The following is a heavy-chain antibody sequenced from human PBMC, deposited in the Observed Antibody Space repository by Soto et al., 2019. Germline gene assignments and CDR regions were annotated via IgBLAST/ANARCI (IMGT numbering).Heavy chain of an antibody. CDR2: IDPSDSQT. CDR3: ARQIYDSDTGPNFQYYFDS. Sequence: GESLKISCKGSGYSFTSYWIGWVRQMPGKGLEWMGRIDPSDSQTYYSTSFRGHVTISVTKSITTVFLQWSSLRAPDTAMYYCARQIYDSDTGPNFQYYFDSWGQGTPVTVSS. D-gene: IGHD3-22*01. CDR1: GYSFTSYW. J-gene: IGHJ4*02. V-gene: IGHV5-10-1*01.